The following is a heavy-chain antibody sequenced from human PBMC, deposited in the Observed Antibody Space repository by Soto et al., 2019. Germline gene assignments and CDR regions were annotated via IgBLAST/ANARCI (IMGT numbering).Heavy chain of an antibody. J-gene: IGHJ5*02. V-gene: IGHV3-23*01. D-gene: IGHD2-15*01. CDR3: AKPPSFSPWSTPFDP. Sequence: GGSLRLSCAASGFTFSSYAMNWVRQAPGKGLEWVSAISGSGGSTNYADSVKGRFTISTDNSKNTLYLQMNSLRAEDTAVYYCAKPPSFSPWSTPFDPWGQGTLVTVSS. CDR2: ISGSGGST. CDR1: GFTFSSYA.